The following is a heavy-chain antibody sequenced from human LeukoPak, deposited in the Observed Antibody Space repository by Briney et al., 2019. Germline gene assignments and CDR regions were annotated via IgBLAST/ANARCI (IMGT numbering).Heavy chain of an antibody. J-gene: IGHJ3*02. D-gene: IGHD3-22*01. CDR1: GFTFSSYS. V-gene: IGHV4-34*01. CDR2: INHSGST. Sequence: GPLRLSCAASGFTFSSYSMTWIRQPPGKGLEWIGEINHSGSTNYNPSLKSRVTISVDTSKNQFSLKLSSVTAADTAVYYCAREPRITMIVVAVPDAFDIWGQGTMVTVSS. CDR3: AREPRITMIVVAVPDAFDI.